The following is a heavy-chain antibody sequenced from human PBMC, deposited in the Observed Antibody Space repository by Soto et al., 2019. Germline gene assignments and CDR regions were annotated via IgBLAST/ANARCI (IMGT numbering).Heavy chain of an antibody. Sequence: PSETLSLTCAVYGGSFSGYYWSWIRQPPGKGLEWIGEINHSGSTNYNPSLKSRVTISVDTSKNQFSLKLSSVTAADTAVYYCAKKEVVPAAIVPWGQGTLVTVSS. V-gene: IGHV4-34*01. D-gene: IGHD2-2*02. CDR1: GGSFSGYY. J-gene: IGHJ5*02. CDR2: INHSGST. CDR3: AKKEVVPAAIVP.